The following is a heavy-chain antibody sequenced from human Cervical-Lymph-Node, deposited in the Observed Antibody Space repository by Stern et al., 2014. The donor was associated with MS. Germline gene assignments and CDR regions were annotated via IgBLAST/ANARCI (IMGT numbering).Heavy chain of an antibody. CDR2: IWYDGNKK. V-gene: IGHV3-33*01. Sequence: VQLVESGGGVVQPGRSLRLSCAASGFTFSNYGMHWVRQAPGQGLAWLAVIWYDGNKKYYADSVKGRFTISRDNSKNTLFLQMSSLTAEDTALYYCARGNWNYEGMGYWGQGTLVTVSS. CDR3: ARGNWNYEGMGY. D-gene: IGHD1-7*01. J-gene: IGHJ4*02. CDR1: GFTFSNYG.